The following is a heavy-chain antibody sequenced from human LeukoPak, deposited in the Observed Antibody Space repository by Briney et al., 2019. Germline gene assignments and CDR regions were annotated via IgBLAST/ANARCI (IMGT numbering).Heavy chain of an antibody. D-gene: IGHD2-2*01. Sequence: GGSLRLSCAASGFTFSSYEMNWVRQAPGKGLEWVSYISSSGSTIYYADSVEGRFTISRDNAKNSLYLQMNSLRAEDTAVYYCARGYCSSTSCYFGYYYYYGMDVWGKGTTVTVSS. V-gene: IGHV3-48*03. CDR2: ISSSGSTI. CDR3: ARGYCSSTSCYFGYYYYYGMDV. J-gene: IGHJ6*04. CDR1: GFTFSSYE.